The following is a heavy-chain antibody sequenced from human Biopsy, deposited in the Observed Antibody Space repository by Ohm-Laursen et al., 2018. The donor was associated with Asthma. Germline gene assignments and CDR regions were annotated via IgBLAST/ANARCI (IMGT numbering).Heavy chain of an antibody. J-gene: IGHJ6*02. Sequence: SLRLSCTASGFTFDNYTMHWVRQAPGKGLEWVTIISYDGRYTYYADSVEGRFTISRDNSKNTLFLQMSSLRPEDTAVYYCARGGLHYYEYYGMDVWGQGTTVTVSS. CDR3: ARGGLHYYEYYGMDV. CDR2: ISYDGRYT. D-gene: IGHD2-21*02. V-gene: IGHV3-30*04. CDR1: GFTFDNYT.